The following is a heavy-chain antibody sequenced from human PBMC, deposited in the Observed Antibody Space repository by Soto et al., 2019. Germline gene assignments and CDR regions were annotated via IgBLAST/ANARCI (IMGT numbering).Heavy chain of an antibody. V-gene: IGHV4-30-4*01. J-gene: IGHJ4*02. CDR1: GGSISSGDYY. CDR3: ARDSYDSSGSSGYSFDY. CDR2: IYYSGST. Sequence: QVQLQESGPGLVKPSQTLSLTCTVSGGSISSGDYYWNWIRQAPGKGLEWIGYIYYSGSTYYNPSLKSRVTISVDTSKNQFSLKLSSVTAADTAVYYCARDSYDSSGSSGYSFDYWGQGTLVTIPS. D-gene: IGHD3-22*01.